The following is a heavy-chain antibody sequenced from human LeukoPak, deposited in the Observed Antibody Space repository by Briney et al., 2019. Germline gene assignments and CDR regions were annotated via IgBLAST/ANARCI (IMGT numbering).Heavy chain of an antibody. CDR1: GGSISSGSYY. CDR3: ARDLGFTYYDFWSGYFMGDAFDI. CDR2: IYTSGST. Sequence: SQTLSLTRTVSGGSISSGSYYLSWIRQPAGKGLEWIGRIYTSGSTNYNPSLKSRVTISVDTSKNQFSLKLSSVTAADTAVYYCARDLGFTYYDFWSGYFMGDAFDIWGQGTMVTVSS. V-gene: IGHV4-61*02. J-gene: IGHJ3*02. D-gene: IGHD3-3*01.